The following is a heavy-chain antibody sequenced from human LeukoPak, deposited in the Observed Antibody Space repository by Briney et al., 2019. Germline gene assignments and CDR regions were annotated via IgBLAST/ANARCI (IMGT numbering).Heavy chain of an antibody. J-gene: IGHJ4*02. CDR1: GFTFDDYA. CDR3: AKGYCSSTSCYIGY. CDR2: ISWNSGSI. V-gene: IGHV3-9*01. D-gene: IGHD2-2*02. Sequence: PGRSLRLSCAASGFTFDDYAMHWVRQAPGKGLEWVSGISWNSGSIGYADSVKGRFTISRDNAKNSLYLQMNSLRAEDTALYYCAKGYCSSTSCYIGYWGQGTLVTVSS.